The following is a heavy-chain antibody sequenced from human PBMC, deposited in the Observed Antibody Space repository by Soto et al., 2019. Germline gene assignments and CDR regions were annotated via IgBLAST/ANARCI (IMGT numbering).Heavy chain of an antibody. CDR1: GFTFTHYA. D-gene: IGHD3-3*01. J-gene: IGHJ6*02. V-gene: IGHV3-23*01. Sequence: DVHLLESGGDLVQPGGSLRLSCAASGFTFTHYAMTWVRQAPGKGLEWVSTITSGGNTYYADSVKGRFTIARDNSKNTLYLQMNSLRAEDTAVYYCAVDFWTSSHHDGMGDWCQGTRVTVSS. CDR3: AVDFWTSSHHDGMGD. CDR2: ITSGGNT.